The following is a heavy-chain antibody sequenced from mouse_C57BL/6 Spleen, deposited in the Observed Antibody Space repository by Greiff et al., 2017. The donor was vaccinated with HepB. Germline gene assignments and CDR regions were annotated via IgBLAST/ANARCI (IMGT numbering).Heavy chain of an antibody. CDR2: ISYDGSN. V-gene: IGHV3-6*01. Sequence: ESGPGLVKPSQSLSLTCSVTGYSITSGYYWNWIRQFPGNKLEWMGYISYDGSNNYNPSLKNRISITRDTSKNQFFLKLNSVTTEDTATYYCARNYGSYFDVWGTGTTVTVSS. CDR3: ARNYGSYFDV. J-gene: IGHJ1*03. CDR1: GYSITSGYY. D-gene: IGHD1-1*01.